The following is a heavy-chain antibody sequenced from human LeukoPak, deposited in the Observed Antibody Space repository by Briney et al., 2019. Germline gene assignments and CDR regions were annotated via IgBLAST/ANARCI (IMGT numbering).Heavy chain of an antibody. J-gene: IGHJ3*02. V-gene: IGHV4-31*03. CDR2: IYYSGST. CDR3: ARGEGWIRGPESLNAFDI. Sequence: SETLSLTCTVSGGSISSGGYYWSWIRQHPGKGLEWIGYIYYSGSTYYNPSLKSRVTISVDTSKNQFSLKLSSVTAADTAVYYCARGEGWIRGPESLNAFDIWGQGTMVTVSS. CDR1: GGSISSGGYY. D-gene: IGHD3-10*01.